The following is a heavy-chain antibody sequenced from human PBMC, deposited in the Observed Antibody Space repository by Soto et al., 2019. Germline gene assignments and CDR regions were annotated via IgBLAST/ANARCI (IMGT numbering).Heavy chain of an antibody. J-gene: IGHJ4*02. CDR1: GGSFSDYS. CDR2: INHSGSA. Sequence: SETLSLTCDVYGGSFSDYSWTWIRQTPGKGLQWIGQINHSGSANYNPSLKSRVTISVHTSSSQFSLELSSVTAADTAVYYCARGLISGSHYSGGWYYFDSWGQGTQVTVSS. CDR3: ARGLISGSHYSGGWYYFDS. D-gene: IGHD1-26*01. V-gene: IGHV4-34*01.